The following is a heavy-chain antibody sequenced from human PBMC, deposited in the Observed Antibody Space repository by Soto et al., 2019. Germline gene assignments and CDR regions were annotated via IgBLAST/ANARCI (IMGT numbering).Heavy chain of an antibody. CDR1: GGSFSGYY. CDR2: INHSGST. D-gene: IGHD3-10*01. Sequence: QVHLQQWGAGLLKPSETLSLTCAVYGGSFSGYYWSWIRQPPGKGLEWIGEINHSGSTNYNPSLKSRVSISVGTYNNQFSLKLSSVTAADTAVYYCARGRGDGYNKHWYFDLWGRGTLVTVSS. CDR3: ARGRGDGYNKHWYFDL. J-gene: IGHJ2*01. V-gene: IGHV4-34*01.